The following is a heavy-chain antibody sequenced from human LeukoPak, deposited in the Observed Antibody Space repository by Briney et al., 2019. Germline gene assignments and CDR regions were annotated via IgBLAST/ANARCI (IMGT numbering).Heavy chain of an antibody. V-gene: IGHV1-69*04. CDR1: GGTSNSHA. Sequence: GAPVKVSCKASGGTSNSHAISRVRQAPGQGLEWMGRIIPNLGTTNRAQNFQDRVTLTADKSTNTAYMELTSLTSDDTAVYYCATTNDGGGYQWGDFFDFWGQGALVTVSS. CDR3: ATTNDGGGYQWGDFFDF. D-gene: IGHD3-22*01. J-gene: IGHJ4*02. CDR2: IIPNLGTT.